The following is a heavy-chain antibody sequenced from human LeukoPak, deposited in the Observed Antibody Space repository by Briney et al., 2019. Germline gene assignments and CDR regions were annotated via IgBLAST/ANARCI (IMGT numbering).Heavy chain of an antibody. D-gene: IGHD3-3*01. CDR2: IYYSGST. J-gene: IGHJ5*02. V-gene: IGHV4-59*01. CDR1: GGSISSYY. Sequence: SETLSLTCTASGGSISSYYWSWIRQPPGKGLEGIGYIYYSGSTNYNPSLKSRVTISVDTSKNQFSLKLSSVTAADTAVYYCARSRDGVVTQNWFDPWGQGPLVTVSS. CDR3: ARSRDGVVTQNWFDP.